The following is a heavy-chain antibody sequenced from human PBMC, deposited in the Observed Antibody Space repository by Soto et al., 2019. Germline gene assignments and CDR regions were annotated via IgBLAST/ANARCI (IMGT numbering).Heavy chain of an antibody. Sequence: PSETLSLTCTVSGGSISSYYWSWIRQPPGKGLEWIGYIYYSGSTNYNPSLKSRVTISVDTSKNQFSLKLSSVTAADTAVYYCASDLYYDFWSGYFVPYYYYYGMDVWGQGTTVTVSS. V-gene: IGHV4-59*01. CDR1: GGSISSYY. J-gene: IGHJ6*02. CDR2: IYYSGST. CDR3: ASDLYYDFWSGYFVPYYYYYGMDV. D-gene: IGHD3-3*01.